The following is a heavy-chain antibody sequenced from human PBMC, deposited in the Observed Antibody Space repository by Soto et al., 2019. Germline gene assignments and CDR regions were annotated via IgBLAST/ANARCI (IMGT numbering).Heavy chain of an antibody. CDR1: GYTFTTYY. J-gene: IGHJ4*02. CDR3: ARAGYCSGGTCFHGNCDY. V-gene: IGHV1-46*01. D-gene: IGHD2-15*01. CDR2: INPNGGST. Sequence: QVPLVQSGAEVKRPGASVKVSCKASGYTFTTYYMHWVRQAPGQGLEWLGIINPNGGSTTYAQKFQGRVTMTRDTSTSTVYLELRSLSSEDTAVYYCARAGYCSGGTCFHGNCDYWGQGTLVTVSA.